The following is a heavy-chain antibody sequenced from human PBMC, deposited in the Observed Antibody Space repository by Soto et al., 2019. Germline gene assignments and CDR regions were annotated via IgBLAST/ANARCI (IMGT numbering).Heavy chain of an antibody. CDR3: ARDGRTSGYYLDF. D-gene: IGHD3-22*01. CDR2: IYSNGNS. J-gene: IGHJ4*02. Sequence: QVQLQESGPGLVKPSQTLSLTCTVSGGSISSGGFYWSWIRQLPGKGLEWIGFIYSNGNSYYNPSLKSRVNISLVTSKNKFSLKISSVTVADTAVYYCARDGRTSGYYLDFWGQGTLVTVSP. CDR1: GGSISSGGFY. V-gene: IGHV4-31*03.